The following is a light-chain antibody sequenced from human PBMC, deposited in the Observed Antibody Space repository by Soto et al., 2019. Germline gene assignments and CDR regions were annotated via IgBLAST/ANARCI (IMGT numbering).Light chain of an antibody. CDR1: QSVSSNS. CDR2: NAF. V-gene: IGKV3-20*01. Sequence: EIVLTQSPGTLSLSPGERATLSCRASQSVSSNSLAWYQQKPGQAPRLLIFNAFNRATGIPDRFSGSGSGTDFTLTISRMEPEDFAVYYCQQYGTSPPTTIGQGTKVEIK. J-gene: IGKJ1*01. CDR3: QQYGTSPPTT.